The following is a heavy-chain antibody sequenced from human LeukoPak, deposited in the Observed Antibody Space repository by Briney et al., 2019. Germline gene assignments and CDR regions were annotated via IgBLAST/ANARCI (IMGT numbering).Heavy chain of an antibody. CDR2: ISSSSSYI. D-gene: IGHD5-18*01. CDR1: GFTFSSYS. Sequence: PGGSLRLSCAASGFTFSSYSMNWVRQAPGKGLEWVSSISSSSSYIYYADSVKGRFTVSRGNAQNSLYLQMNSLRAEDTAVYYCAREIAGYSYGAFDYWGQGTLVTVSS. J-gene: IGHJ4*02. CDR3: AREIAGYSYGAFDY. V-gene: IGHV3-21*01.